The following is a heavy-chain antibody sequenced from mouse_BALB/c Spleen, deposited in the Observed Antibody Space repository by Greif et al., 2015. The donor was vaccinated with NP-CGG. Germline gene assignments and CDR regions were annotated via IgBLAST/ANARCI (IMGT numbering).Heavy chain of an antibody. CDR1: GYTFSSYW. Sequence: LVESGAELMKPGASVKISCKATGYTFSSYWIEWVKQRPGHGLEWIGEILPGSGSTNYNEKFKGKATFTADTSSNTAYMQLSSLTSEDSAVYYCARSPPAMDYWGQGTSVTVSS. J-gene: IGHJ4*01. CDR3: ARSPPAMDY. CDR2: ILPGSGST. V-gene: IGHV1-9*01.